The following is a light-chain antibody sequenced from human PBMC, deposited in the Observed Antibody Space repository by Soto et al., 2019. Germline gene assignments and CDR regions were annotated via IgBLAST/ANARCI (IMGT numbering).Light chain of an antibody. CDR3: SSYAGSNNLV. Sequence: QSVLTQPPSASGSPGQSVTISCTGTNSDVGGYNYVSWYQQHPGKAPKLMIYEVTKRPSGVPDRFSGPKSGKTASLTVSGLQAEDEADYYCSSYAGSNNLVFGGGTKVTVL. CDR2: EVT. J-gene: IGLJ2*01. CDR1: NSDVGGYNY. V-gene: IGLV2-8*01.